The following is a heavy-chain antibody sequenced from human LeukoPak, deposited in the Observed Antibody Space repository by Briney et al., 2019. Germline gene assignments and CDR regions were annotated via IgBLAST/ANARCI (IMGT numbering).Heavy chain of an antibody. CDR2: INHSGST. J-gene: IGHJ4*02. CDR3: ARGDYYFDY. CDR1: GGSISSSDYY. Sequence: SETLSLTCTVSGGSISSSDYYWGWIRQPPGKGLEWIGEINHSGSTNYNPSLKGRVTISVDTSKNQFSLKLSSVTAADTAVYYCARGDYYFDYWGQGTLVTVSS. V-gene: IGHV4-39*07.